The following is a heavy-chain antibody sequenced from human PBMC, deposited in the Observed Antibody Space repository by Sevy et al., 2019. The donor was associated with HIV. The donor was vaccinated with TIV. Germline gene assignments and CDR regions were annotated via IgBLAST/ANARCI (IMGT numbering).Heavy chain of an antibody. CDR1: GFTFSSYA. J-gene: IGHJ6*02. CDR2: ISGSGGST. Sequence: GGSLRLSCAASGFTFSSYAMSWVRQAPGKGLEWVSAISGSGGSTYYADSVKGRFTISRDNSKNTRYLQMNSLGAEDTAVYYCAKVVTMIVVVGGGMDVWGQGTTVTVSS. V-gene: IGHV3-23*01. CDR3: AKVVTMIVVVGGGMDV. D-gene: IGHD3-22*01.